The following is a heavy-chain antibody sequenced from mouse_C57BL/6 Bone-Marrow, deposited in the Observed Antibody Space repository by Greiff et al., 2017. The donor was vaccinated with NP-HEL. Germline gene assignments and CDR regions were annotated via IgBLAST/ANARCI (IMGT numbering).Heavy chain of an antibody. D-gene: IGHD4-1*01. CDR1: GFNIKDDY. J-gene: IGHJ2*01. V-gene: IGHV14-4*01. CDR2: IDPENGDT. CDR3: TTHWSFDY. Sequence: VQLTESGAELVRPGASVKLSCTASGFNIKDDYMHWVKQRPEQGLEWIGWIDPENGDTEYASKFQGKATITADTSSNTAYLQLSSLTSEDTAVYYCTTHWSFDYWGQGTTLTVSS.